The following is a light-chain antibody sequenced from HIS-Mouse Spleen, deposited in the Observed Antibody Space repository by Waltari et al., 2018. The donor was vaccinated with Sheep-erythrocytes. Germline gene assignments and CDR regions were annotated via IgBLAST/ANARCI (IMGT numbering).Light chain of an antibody. CDR2: DAS. CDR3: QQRSNWYT. J-gene: IGKJ2*01. V-gene: IGKV1-33*01. Sequence: DIQMTQSPSSLSASVGDRVTITCQASQEISNYLNWYQQKPGKAPKLLIYDASNLETGVPSRFSGSGSGTDFTFTIRSLEPEDFAVYYCQQRSNWYTFGQGTKLEIK. CDR1: QEISNY.